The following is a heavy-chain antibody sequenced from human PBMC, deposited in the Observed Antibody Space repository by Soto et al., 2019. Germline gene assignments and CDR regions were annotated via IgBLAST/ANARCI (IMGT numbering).Heavy chain of an antibody. CDR1: GYTFTSYA. V-gene: IGHV1-3*01. CDR2: INAGKGNT. CDR3: ARDRYFDY. J-gene: IGHJ4*02. Sequence: ASVKVSCKASGYTFTSYAMHWVRQAPGQRLEWMGWINAGKGNTKYLQKFQGRVTITRDTSASTAYMELSSLRSEDTAVYYCARDRYFDYWGQGTLVTVSS.